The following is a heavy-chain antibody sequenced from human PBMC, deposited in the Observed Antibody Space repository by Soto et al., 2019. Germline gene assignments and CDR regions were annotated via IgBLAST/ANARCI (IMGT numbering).Heavy chain of an antibody. CDR3: VSGSEHYYYYGMDV. CDR1: GFTFSSYW. Sequence: GGSLRLSCAASGFTFSSYWMHWVRQAPGKGLVWVSRINSDGSSTSYADSVKGRFTISRDNAKNTLYLQMNSLRAEDTAVYYCVSGSEHYYYYGMDVWGQGTTVTVSS. V-gene: IGHV3-74*01. J-gene: IGHJ6*02. CDR2: INSDGSST. D-gene: IGHD6-19*01.